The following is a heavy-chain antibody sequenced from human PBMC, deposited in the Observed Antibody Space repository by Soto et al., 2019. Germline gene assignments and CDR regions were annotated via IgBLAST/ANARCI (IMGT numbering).Heavy chain of an antibody. J-gene: IGHJ4*02. V-gene: IGHV3-23*01. CDR3: ARDLPPFCDNGICCMDQ. D-gene: IGHD2-8*01. CDR1: GFTFSIYA. CDR2: ISDSGRST. Sequence: PGGSLRLSCAASGFTFSIYAMSWVRQAPGKGLEWVSAISDSGRSTYYADSVKGRLTISRDNFKNTLYLQMNSLRAEDTAVYYCARDLPPFCDNGICCMDQWGQGTRVTVSS.